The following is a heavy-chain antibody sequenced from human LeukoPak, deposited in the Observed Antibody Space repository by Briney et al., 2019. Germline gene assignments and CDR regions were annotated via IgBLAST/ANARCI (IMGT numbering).Heavy chain of an antibody. J-gene: IGHJ2*01. D-gene: IGHD6-19*01. Sequence: SETLSLTCTVSGGSISSYYWSWLRQPPGKGLEWIGYIYYSGSTNYNPSLKSRVTISVDTSKNQFSLKLSSVTAADTAVYYCAGMYSSGWYWYFDLWGRGTLVTVSS. CDR1: GGSISSYY. CDR2: IYYSGST. CDR3: AGMYSSGWYWYFDL. V-gene: IGHV4-59*08.